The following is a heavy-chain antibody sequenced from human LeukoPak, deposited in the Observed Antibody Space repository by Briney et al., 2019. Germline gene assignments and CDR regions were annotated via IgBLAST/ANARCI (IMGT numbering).Heavy chain of an antibody. J-gene: IGHJ4*02. CDR1: GFTFGVYG. CDR3: ARDLGGGRYCDC. Sequence: GTSLRLSCVASGFTFGVYGMHWVRQAPGKGLEWVAVIGHDGNNADYGDSVRGRFTVSRDNSENTLYLQMHSLSAEDTAVYYCARDLGGGRYCDCWGQGTLVSVSS. V-gene: IGHV3-33*01. CDR2: IGHDGNNA.